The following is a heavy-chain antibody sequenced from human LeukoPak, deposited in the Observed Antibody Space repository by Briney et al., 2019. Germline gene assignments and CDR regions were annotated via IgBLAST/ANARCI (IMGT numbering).Heavy chain of an antibody. V-gene: IGHV4-34*01. CDR2: INQSGST. J-gene: IGHJ4*02. CDR1: GGSFSGYY. Sequence: SETLSLTCAVYGGSFSGYYWSWIRQPPGKGLEWIGEINQSGSTNYNPSLKSRVTISVDTSKNQFSLKLSSVTAADTAVYYCAREAQKYCSGGSCYGPGDYWGQGTLVTVSS. D-gene: IGHD2-15*01. CDR3: AREAQKYCSGGSCYGPGDY.